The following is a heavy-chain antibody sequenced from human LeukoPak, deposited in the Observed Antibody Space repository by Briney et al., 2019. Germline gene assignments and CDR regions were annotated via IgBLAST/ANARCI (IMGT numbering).Heavy chain of an antibody. V-gene: IGHV3-23*01. D-gene: IGHD3-10*02. CDR3: AELGITMIGGV. Sequence: GGTLRLSCAASRFSFSSYDMNWVRQAPGKGLEWLSAISGSGGSTYYADSVKGRLTISRDNAKNSLYLQMNSLRAEDTAVYYCAELGITMIGGVWGKGTTVTISS. J-gene: IGHJ6*04. CDR1: RFSFSSYD. CDR2: ISGSGGST.